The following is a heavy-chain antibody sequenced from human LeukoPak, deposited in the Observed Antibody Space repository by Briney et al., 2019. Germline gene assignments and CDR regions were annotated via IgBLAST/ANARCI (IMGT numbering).Heavy chain of an antibody. CDR3: AKEVRESAWFYFDY. CDR1: GFTFISYV. CDR2: ISGGGGST. J-gene: IGHJ4*02. V-gene: IGHV3-23*01. D-gene: IGHD3-10*01. Sequence: GGSLRLSCAASGFTFISYVMTWVRQAPGKGLEWVSAISGGGGSTYYADSVKGRFTISRDNSRNTLYLQMNSLSAEDTAVYYCAKEVRESAWFYFDYWGQGTLATVSS.